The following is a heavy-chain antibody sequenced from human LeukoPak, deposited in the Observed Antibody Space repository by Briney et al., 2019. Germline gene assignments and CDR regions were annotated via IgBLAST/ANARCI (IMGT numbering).Heavy chain of an antibody. J-gene: IGHJ5*02. V-gene: IGHV4-61*02. CDR3: AREGNYYDSSGYYPRFSP. CDR1: GGSISRGSYY. Sequence: PSETLSLTCTVSGGSISRGSYYWSWIRQPAGKGLEWIGRIYTSGSTNYNPSLKSRVTISVDTSKNQFSLKLSSVTAADTAVYYCAREGNYYDSSGYYPRFSPWGQGTLVTVSS. D-gene: IGHD3-22*01. CDR2: IYTSGST.